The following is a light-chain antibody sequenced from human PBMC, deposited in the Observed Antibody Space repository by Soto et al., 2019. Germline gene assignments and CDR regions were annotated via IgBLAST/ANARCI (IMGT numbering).Light chain of an antibody. V-gene: IGLV2-14*01. CDR3: SSYTGGSTYV. J-gene: IGLJ1*01. CDR1: SSDIGGYKY. CDR2: DVS. Sequence: QYVLTQTASVSGSPGQAITISCTGTSSDIGGYKYVSWYQQHPGKAPKLMIYDVSNRPSGVSNRFSGSKSGNTATLTISGLQGEDEAEYYCSSYTGGSTYVFGTGTKVTVL.